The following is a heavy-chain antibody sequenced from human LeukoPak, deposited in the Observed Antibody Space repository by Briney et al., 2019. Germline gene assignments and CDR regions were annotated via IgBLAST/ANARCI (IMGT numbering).Heavy chain of an antibody. CDR3: ARDLGYDGLAFDI. CDR1: GGSISSYY. Sequence: SETLSLTCTVSGGSISSYYWSWIRQPPGKGLEWIGYIYYSGSTNYNPSLKSRVTISVDTSKNQFSLKLSSVTAADTAVYYCARDLGYDGLAFDIWGRGTMVTVSS. D-gene: IGHD3-10*01. J-gene: IGHJ3*02. V-gene: IGHV4-59*01. CDR2: IYYSGST.